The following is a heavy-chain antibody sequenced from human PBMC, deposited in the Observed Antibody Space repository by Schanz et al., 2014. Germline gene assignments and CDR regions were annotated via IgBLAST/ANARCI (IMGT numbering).Heavy chain of an antibody. Sequence: EVQLVESGGGLVQPGGSLRLSCAASGFTFSGYWMSWVRQAPGGGLVWVANIKLDGSEKYYVDSVKGRFTISRDNAKNSLYLQMNSLTAEDTAVYYCAKYGTGKGVSFEYWGQGTLVTVSS. CDR1: GFTFSGYW. D-gene: IGHD1-26*01. J-gene: IGHJ4*02. CDR2: IKLDGSEK. CDR3: AKYGTGKGVSFEY. V-gene: IGHV3-7*01.